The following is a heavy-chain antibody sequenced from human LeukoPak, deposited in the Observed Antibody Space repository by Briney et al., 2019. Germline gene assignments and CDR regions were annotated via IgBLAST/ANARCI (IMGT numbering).Heavy chain of an antibody. CDR2: IYYSGST. D-gene: IGHD6-13*01. CDR3: ARDLRGEQQLVRSGYYYYYMDV. CDR1: GGSISSSSYY. V-gene: IGHV4-39*07. Sequence: SETLSLTCTVSGGSISSSSYYWGWIRQPPGKGLEWIGSIYYSGSTYYNPSLKSRVTISVDTSKNQFSLKLSSVTAADTAVYYCARDLRGEQQLVRSGYYYYYMDVWGKGTTVTISS. J-gene: IGHJ6*03.